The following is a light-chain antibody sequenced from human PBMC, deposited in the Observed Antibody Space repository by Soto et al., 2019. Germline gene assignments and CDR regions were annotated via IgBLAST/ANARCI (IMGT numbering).Light chain of an antibody. Sequence: EIVLTQSPATLSLSPGERATLSCRASQSVSSYLAWYQQKPGQAPRLLIYDASNRATGIPARFSGSGSGTDFPLTISSLEPEDFAVYYRQQRSNWPHLMYSFGQGTKLEIK. V-gene: IGKV3-11*01. CDR2: DAS. CDR3: QQRSNWPHLMYS. CDR1: QSVSSY. J-gene: IGKJ2*01.